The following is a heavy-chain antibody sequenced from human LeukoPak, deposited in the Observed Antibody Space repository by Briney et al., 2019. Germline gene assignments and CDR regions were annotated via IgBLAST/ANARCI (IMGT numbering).Heavy chain of an antibody. J-gene: IGHJ4*02. CDR1: GGSISSSSYY. CDR3: ASGGSSGYYYLFDY. CDR2: IYYSGST. D-gene: IGHD3-22*01. Sequence: SETLFLTCTVSGGSISSSSYYWGWIRQPPGKGLEWIGSIYYSGSTYYNPSLKSRVTISVDTSKNQFSLKLSSVTAADTAVYYCASGGSSGYYYLFDYWGQGTLVTVSS. V-gene: IGHV4-39*01.